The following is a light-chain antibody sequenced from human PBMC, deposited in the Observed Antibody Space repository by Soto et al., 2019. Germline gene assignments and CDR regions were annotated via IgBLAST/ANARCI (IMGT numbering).Light chain of an antibody. J-gene: IGKJ1*01. CDR2: DAS. CDR1: QTISSW. V-gene: IGKV1-5*01. Sequence: DIQMTQSPSTLSASVGDRGTITCRASQTISSWLAWYQQKPGKAPKVLIYDASNLESGVPSRFSGSGSGTEFTLTISSLQPDDFATYYCQQYDSYSWTFGQGTKVDIK. CDR3: QQYDSYSWT.